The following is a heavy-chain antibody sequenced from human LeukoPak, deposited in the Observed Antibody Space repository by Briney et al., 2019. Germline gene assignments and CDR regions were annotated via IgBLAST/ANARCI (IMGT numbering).Heavy chain of an antibody. J-gene: IGHJ4*02. CDR3: ARRHLVGSGYFDH. CDR1: GYAFSNYG. Sequence: ASVKVSCKASGYAFSNYGISWMRQAPGQGLEWLGWISTFNGHTTYALKFQDRGTMTTDTSTDTAYLELRSLRTDDTAVYYCARRHLVGSGYFDHWGQGTLVTVSS. D-gene: IGHD2-15*01. CDR2: ISTFNGHT. V-gene: IGHV1-18*01.